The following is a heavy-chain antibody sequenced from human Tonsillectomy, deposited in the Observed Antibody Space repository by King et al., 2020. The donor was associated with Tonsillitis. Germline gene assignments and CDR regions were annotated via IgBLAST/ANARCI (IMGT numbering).Heavy chain of an antibody. Sequence: VQLVESGGAWVQPGGSLRLSCAASGFAFSSYAMSWVRQAPGKGPEWVSAITDSGSKTYYADSVGGRLTISIDNSKNTLYLQMNSLRAEDTAIYYCARGSWGVGPYYGMDVWGRGTTVTVSS. V-gene: IGHV3-23*04. D-gene: IGHD1-26*01. CDR2: ITDSGSKT. J-gene: IGHJ6*02. CDR1: GFAFSSYA. CDR3: ARGSWGVGPYYGMDV.